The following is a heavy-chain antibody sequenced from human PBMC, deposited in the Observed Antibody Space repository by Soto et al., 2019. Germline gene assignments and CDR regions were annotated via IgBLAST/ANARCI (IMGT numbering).Heavy chain of an antibody. V-gene: IGHV3-15*01. D-gene: IGHD3-3*01. CDR2: IKSKTDGGTT. CDR1: GFTFSNAW. J-gene: IGHJ4*02. CDR3: TTAHYDFWSGYYTSFDY. Sequence: GGFVRLSCAASGFTFSNAWMSWVRQAPGKGLEWVGRIKSKTDGGTTDYAAPVKGRFTISRDDSKNTLYLQMNSLKTEDTAVYYCTTAHYDFWSGYYTSFDYWGQGTLVTVSS.